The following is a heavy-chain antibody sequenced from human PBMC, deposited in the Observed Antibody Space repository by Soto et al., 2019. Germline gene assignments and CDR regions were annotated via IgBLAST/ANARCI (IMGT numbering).Heavy chain of an antibody. CDR3: ARDLELGGAFDI. V-gene: IGHV4-4*07. J-gene: IGHJ3*02. D-gene: IGHD1-26*01. CDR2: IYTSGST. Sequence: SETLSLTCSVSGGSISSYYWSWIRQPAGKGLEWIGRIYTSGSTNYNPSLKSRVTMSVDTSKNQFSLKLSSVTAADTAVYYCARDLELGGAFDIWGQGTMVTVSS. CDR1: GGSISSYY.